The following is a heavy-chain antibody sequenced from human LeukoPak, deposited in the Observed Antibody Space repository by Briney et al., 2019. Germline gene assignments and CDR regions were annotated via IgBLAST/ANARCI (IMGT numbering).Heavy chain of an antibody. V-gene: IGHV1-8*01. CDR2: MNPNSGNT. D-gene: IGHD2-21*01. CDR1: GYTFTSYD. CDR3: ARAGGDDYDYNYYGMDV. Sequence: ASVKVSCKASGYTFTSYDINWVRQATGQGLEWMGWMNPNSGNTGYAQKFQGRVTMTRNTSISTAYMELSSLRSEDTAVYYCARAGGDDYDYNYYGMDVWGQGTTVTVSS. J-gene: IGHJ6*02.